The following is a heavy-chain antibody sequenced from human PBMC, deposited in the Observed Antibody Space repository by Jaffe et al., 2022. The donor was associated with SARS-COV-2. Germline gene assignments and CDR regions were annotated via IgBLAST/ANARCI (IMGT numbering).Heavy chain of an antibody. D-gene: IGHD5-12*01. CDR2: IVVGSGNT. Sequence: QMQLVQSGPEVKKPGTSVKVSCKASGFTFTSSAMQWVRQARGQRLEWIGWIVVGSGNTNYAQKFQERVTITRDMSTSTAYMELSSLRSEDTAVYYCAAGAWDGYNYYYYYYYGMDVWGQGTTVTVSS. CDR3: AAGAWDGYNYYYYYYYGMDV. V-gene: IGHV1-58*02. J-gene: IGHJ6*02. CDR1: GFTFTSSA.